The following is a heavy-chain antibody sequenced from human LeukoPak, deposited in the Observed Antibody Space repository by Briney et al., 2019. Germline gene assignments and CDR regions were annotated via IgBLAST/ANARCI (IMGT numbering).Heavy chain of an antibody. J-gene: IGHJ6*03. D-gene: IGHD3-10*01. CDR3: ARGPSITMVRGGQWYCYMDV. V-gene: IGHV1-46*01. CDR2: INPSGGST. Sequence: ASVKVSCKASGYTFTSYYMHWVRQAPGQGLEWMGIINPSGGSTNYAQKFQGRVTMTRDTSTNTVYMELSSLRSEDTAVYYCARGPSITMVRGGQWYCYMDVWGKGTTVTISS. CDR1: GYTFTSYY.